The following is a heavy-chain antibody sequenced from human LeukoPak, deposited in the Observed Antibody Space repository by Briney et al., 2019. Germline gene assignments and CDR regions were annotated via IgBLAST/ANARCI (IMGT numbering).Heavy chain of an antibody. J-gene: IGHJ4*02. V-gene: IGHV1-3*01. D-gene: IGHD3-22*01. Sequence: ASVKVSCKASGYTFTSYAMHWVRQAPGQRLEWMGWINAGNGNTKYSQKFQGRVTITRDTSASTAYMKLSSLRSEDTAVYYCARVDRQTLYYYDSSGYYLNWGQGTLVTVSS. CDR3: ARVDRQTLYYYDSSGYYLN. CDR1: GYTFTSYA. CDR2: INAGNGNT.